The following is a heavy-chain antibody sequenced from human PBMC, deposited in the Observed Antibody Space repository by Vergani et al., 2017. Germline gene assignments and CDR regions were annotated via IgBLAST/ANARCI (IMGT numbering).Heavy chain of an antibody. J-gene: IGHJ4*02. CDR2: INHSGST. V-gene: IGHV4-34*09. Sequence: QVQLQESGPGLVKPSQTLSLTCAVYGGSFSGYYWSWIRQPPGKGLEWIGEINHSGSTNYNPSLKSRVTISVDTSKNQFSLKLSSVTAADTAVYYCARGQDYYGSGRGFDYWGQGTLVTVSS. CDR3: ARGQDYYGSGRGFDY. CDR1: GGSFSGYY. D-gene: IGHD3-10*01.